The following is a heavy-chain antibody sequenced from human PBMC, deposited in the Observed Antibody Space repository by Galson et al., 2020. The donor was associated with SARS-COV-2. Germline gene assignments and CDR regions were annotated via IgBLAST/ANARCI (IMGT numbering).Heavy chain of an antibody. CDR3: ARGGLLWGYYYYMDV. V-gene: IGHV4-30-2*01. Sequence: SETLSLTCAVSGTSISSGSYSWNWIRQPPGKGLEWIGEINHSGSTNYNPSLKSRVTISVDTSKNQFSLKLSSVTAADTAVYYCARGGLLWGYYYYMDVWGKGTTVTVSS. J-gene: IGHJ6*03. CDR2: INHSGST. D-gene: IGHD3-16*01. CDR1: GTSISSGSYS.